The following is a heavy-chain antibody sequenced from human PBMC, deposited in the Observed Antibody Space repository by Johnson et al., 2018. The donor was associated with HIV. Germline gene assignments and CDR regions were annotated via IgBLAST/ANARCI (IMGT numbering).Heavy chain of an antibody. Sequence: MLLVESGGGVVQPGGSLRLSCTASGFRFSSSWMHWVRQAPGKGLVWVSRINSDGGSTAYADSVKGRFTISRDNSKNTLYLQMNSLRAEDTAVYYCARSWGIADIWGQGTMVTVSS. CDR2: INSDGGST. CDR3: ARSWGIADI. CDR1: GFRFSSSW. D-gene: IGHD6-13*01. J-gene: IGHJ3*02. V-gene: IGHV3-74*02.